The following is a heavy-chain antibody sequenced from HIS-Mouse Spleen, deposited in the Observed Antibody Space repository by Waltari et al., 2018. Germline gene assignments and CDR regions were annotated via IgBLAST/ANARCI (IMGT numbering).Heavy chain of an antibody. J-gene: IGHJ3*02. D-gene: IGHD5-12*01. CDR1: VCCISSSSYY. V-gene: IGHV4-39*07. CDR2: IYYRGGT. CDR3: ARDGYSCYGHDAFDI. Sequence: QLQLQASGPGLVNPSEPMSLTYTGPVCCISSSSYYWSWHRQPQGKGLEWIGSIYYRGGTSYNPSLNSGVTITVETTENQFYLKLSSVTAADPAVYYCARDGYSCYGHDAFDIWGQGTMVTVSS.